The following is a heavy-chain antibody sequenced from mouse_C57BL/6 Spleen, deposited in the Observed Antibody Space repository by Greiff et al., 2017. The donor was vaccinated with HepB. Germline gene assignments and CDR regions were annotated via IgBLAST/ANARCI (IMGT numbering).Heavy chain of an antibody. D-gene: IGHD2-2*01. Sequence: VQLQQSGAELVKPGASVKISCKASGYAFSSYWMNWVKQRPGKGLEWIGQIYPGDGDTNYNGKFKGKATLTADKSSSTAYMQLSSLTSEDSAVYFCARGDGYDGYLDYWGQGTTLTVSS. CDR2: IYPGDGDT. CDR3: ARGDGYDGYLDY. V-gene: IGHV1-80*01. CDR1: GYAFSSYW. J-gene: IGHJ2*01.